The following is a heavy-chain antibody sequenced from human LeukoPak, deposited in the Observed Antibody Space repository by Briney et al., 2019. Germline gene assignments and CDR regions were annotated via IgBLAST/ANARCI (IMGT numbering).Heavy chain of an antibody. D-gene: IGHD5-18*01. V-gene: IGHV3-30*18. Sequence: GGSLRLSCAASGFTFNNYAMNWVRQVPGKGLEWGALISYDSKNKNYADSVRGRFTVSRDDSRNTLYLQMDNLRGEDTAVYHCAKDGYSYAYSYFDSWGHGTLVTVSS. CDR3: AKDGYSYAYSYFDS. J-gene: IGHJ4*01. CDR1: GFTFNNYA. CDR2: ISYDSKNK.